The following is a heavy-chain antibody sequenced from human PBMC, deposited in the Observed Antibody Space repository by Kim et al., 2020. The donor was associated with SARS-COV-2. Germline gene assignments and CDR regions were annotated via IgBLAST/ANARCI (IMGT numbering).Heavy chain of an antibody. CDR1: GFTFSSYG. CDR2: IWYDGSNK. J-gene: IGHJ4*02. Sequence: GGSLRLSCAASGFTFSSYGMHWVRQAPGKGLEWVAVIWYDGSNKYYADSVKGRFTISRDNSKNTLYLQMNSLRAEDTAVYYCARRGSGGNLDYWGQGTLVTVSS. CDR3: ARRGSGGNLDY. V-gene: IGHV3-33*01. D-gene: IGHD2-15*01.